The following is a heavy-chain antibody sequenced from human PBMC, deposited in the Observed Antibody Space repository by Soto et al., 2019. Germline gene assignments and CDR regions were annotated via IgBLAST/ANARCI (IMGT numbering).Heavy chain of an antibody. CDR2: INAGNGNT. V-gene: IGHV1-3*05. CDR3: ARACVAVTAPDY. CDR1: GYTFTSYA. D-gene: IGHD2-21*02. J-gene: IGHJ4*02. Sequence: QVQLVQSGAEEKKPGASVKVSCKASGYTFTSYAMHWVRQAPGQRLEWMGWINAGNGNTKYSQKFQGRVTIARDTSASTVYMGMSSLKAEDTDVYYMARACVAVTAPDYWGQGTLVTVSS.